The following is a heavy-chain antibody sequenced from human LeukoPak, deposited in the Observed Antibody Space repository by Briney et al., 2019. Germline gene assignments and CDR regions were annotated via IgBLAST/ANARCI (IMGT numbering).Heavy chain of an antibody. CDR1: GGSFSGYY. D-gene: IGHD6-19*01. J-gene: IGHJ2*01. V-gene: IGHV4-34*01. CDR2: INHSGST. Sequence: KASETLSLTCAVYGGSFSGYYWSWIRQPPGKGLEWIGEINHSGSTNYNPSLKSRVTISVDTSKNQFSLKLSSVTAADTAVYYCARGTGIAVAADYWYFDLWGRGTLVTVSS. CDR3: ARGTGIAVAADYWYFDL.